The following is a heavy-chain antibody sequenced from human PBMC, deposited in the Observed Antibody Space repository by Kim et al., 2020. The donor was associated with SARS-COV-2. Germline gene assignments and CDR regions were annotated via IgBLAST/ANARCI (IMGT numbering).Heavy chain of an antibody. CDR2: IIPIFGTA. J-gene: IGHJ6*02. CDR1: GGTFSSYA. Sequence: SVKVSCKASGGTFSSYAISWVRQAPGQGLEWMGGIIPIFGTANYAQKFQGRVTITADESTSTAYMELSSLRSEDTAVYYCARGGYYGSGNTYYYYGMDVWGQGTTVTVSS. V-gene: IGHV1-69*13. D-gene: IGHD3-10*01. CDR3: ARGGYYGSGNTYYYYGMDV.